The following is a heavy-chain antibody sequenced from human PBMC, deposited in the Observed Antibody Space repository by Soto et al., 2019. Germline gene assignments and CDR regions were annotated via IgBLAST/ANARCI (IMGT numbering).Heavy chain of an antibody. CDR3: ARDLFEAARRGEYAFDI. CDR2: IKQDGSEK. D-gene: IGHD3-16*01. Sequence: GGSRRLSCAASAFTFSSYWMSWVRQAPGKGLEWVANIKQDGSEKYYVDSVKGRFTISRDNAKNSLYLQMNSLRAEDTAVYYCARDLFEAARRGEYAFDIWGQGTMVTVSS. CDR1: AFTFSSYW. V-gene: IGHV3-7*03. J-gene: IGHJ3*02.